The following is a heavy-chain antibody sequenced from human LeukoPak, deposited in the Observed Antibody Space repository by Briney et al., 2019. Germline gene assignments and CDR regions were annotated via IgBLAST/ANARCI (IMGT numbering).Heavy chain of an antibody. CDR1: GFTFSSYS. J-gene: IGHJ3*02. V-gene: IGHV3-21*01. D-gene: IGHD5-18*01. Sequence: GGSLRLSCAASGFTFSSYSMNWVRQAPGKGLEWVSSISSSSSYIYYADSVKGRFTISRDNAKNSLYLQMNSLRAEDTAVYYCARVSASYDDAFDIWGQGTMVTVSS. CDR2: ISSSSSYI. CDR3: ARVSASYDDAFDI.